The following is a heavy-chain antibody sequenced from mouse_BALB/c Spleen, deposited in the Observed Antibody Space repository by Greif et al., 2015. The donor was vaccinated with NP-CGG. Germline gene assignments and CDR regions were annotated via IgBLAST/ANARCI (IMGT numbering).Heavy chain of an antibody. D-gene: IGHD4-1*01. J-gene: IGHJ4*01. CDR3: NALGRGAMDY. Sequence: VQLQQSGAELVRSGASVKLSCTASGFNIKDYYMHWVKQRPEQGLEWIGWIDPENGDTEYAPKFQGKATMTADTSSNTAYLQLSSLTSEDTAVYYWNALGRGAMDYWGQGTSVTVSS. CDR2: IDPENGDT. V-gene: IGHV14-4*02. CDR1: GFNIKDYY.